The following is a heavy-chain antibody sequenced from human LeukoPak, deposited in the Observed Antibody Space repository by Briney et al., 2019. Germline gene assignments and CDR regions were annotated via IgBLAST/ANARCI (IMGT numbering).Heavy chain of an antibody. V-gene: IGHV4-34*01. Sequence: SETLSLTCAVYGGSFSGYYWSWIRQPPGKGLEWIGSIYYSGSTYYNPSLKSRVTISVDTSKNQFSLKLSSVTAADTAVYYCARTLAGLQLNDYWGQGTLVTVSS. J-gene: IGHJ4*02. CDR1: GGSFSGYY. D-gene: IGHD3-3*02. CDR3: ARTLAGLQLNDY. CDR2: IYYSGST.